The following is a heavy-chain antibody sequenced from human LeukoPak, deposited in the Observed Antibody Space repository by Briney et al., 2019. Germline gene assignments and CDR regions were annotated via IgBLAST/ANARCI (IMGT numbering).Heavy chain of an antibody. D-gene: IGHD3-16*01. CDR2: LSFDESNK. CDR3: AKERYTYASDWYFDL. J-gene: IGHJ2*01. CDR1: GFTFSSYG. Sequence: SGRSLRLSCAASGFTFSSYGMHWVRQAPGKGLEWVAFLSFDESNKYYADSVKGRFTISRDNSKNTLYLQVNSLSAEDTAVYYCAKERYTYASDWYFDLWGRGTLV. V-gene: IGHV3-30*18.